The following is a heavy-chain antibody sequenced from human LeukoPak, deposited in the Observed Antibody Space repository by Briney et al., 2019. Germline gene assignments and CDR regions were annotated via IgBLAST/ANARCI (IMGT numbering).Heavy chain of an antibody. D-gene: IGHD1-1*01. CDR2: INAYNGNT. V-gene: IGHV1-18*01. Sequence: TSVKVSCKASGYTFTSYGFSWVRQAPGQGLEWMGWINAYNGNTNYAQKLQGRVTMTTDTSTSTAYMELRSLRFDDTAVYYCARRQGTTLSFDYWGQGTLVTVSS. CDR1: GYTFTSYG. CDR3: ARRQGTTLSFDY. J-gene: IGHJ4*02.